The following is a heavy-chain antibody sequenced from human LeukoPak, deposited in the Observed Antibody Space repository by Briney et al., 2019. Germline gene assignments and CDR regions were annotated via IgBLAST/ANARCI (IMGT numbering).Heavy chain of an antibody. V-gene: IGHV3-21*04. Sequence: GGSLRLSCAASGFTFSSYSMNWVRQAPGKGLEWVSSISSSSSYIYYADSVKGRFTISRDNAKNSLYLQMNSLRAEDTALYYCAKTGVDYYFDYWGQGTLVTVST. CDR3: AKTGVDYYFDY. D-gene: IGHD2-15*01. CDR2: ISSSSSYI. CDR1: GFTFSSYS. J-gene: IGHJ4*02.